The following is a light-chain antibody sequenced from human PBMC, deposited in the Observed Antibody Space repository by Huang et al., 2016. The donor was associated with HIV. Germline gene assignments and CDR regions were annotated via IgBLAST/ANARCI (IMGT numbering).Light chain of an antibody. CDR2: GAS. CDR3: QQYNNWPLT. CDR1: QSVSSN. Sequence: EIVMTQSPATLSVSSGERATLSCRASQSVSSNLAWYQQKPGQAPRLFIYGASTRAIGIPARFSGRGSGTEFTLTISRLQSEDFAVYYCQQYNNWPLTFGGGTKVEIK. J-gene: IGKJ4*01. V-gene: IGKV3-15*01.